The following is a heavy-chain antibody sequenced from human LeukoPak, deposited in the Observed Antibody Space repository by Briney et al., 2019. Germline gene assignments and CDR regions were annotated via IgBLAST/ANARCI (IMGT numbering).Heavy chain of an antibody. J-gene: IGHJ5*02. Sequence: SQTLSLTCTVSGGSISSGGYYWSWIRQHPGKGLEWIGYIYYSGSTYYNPSLKSRVTISVDTSKNQFSLKLSSVTAADTAVYYCARALMGPPVWSGCPFDPWGQGTLVTVSS. CDR3: ARALMGPPVWSGCPFDP. CDR1: GGSISSGGYY. V-gene: IGHV4-31*03. D-gene: IGHD3-3*01. CDR2: IYYSGST.